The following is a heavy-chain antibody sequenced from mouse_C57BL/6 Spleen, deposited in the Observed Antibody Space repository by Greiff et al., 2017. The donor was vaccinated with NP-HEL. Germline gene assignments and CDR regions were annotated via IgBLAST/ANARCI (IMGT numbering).Heavy chain of an antibody. J-gene: IGHJ3*01. CDR3: TRDSYYYGSSRAWFAY. V-gene: IGHV5-9-1*02. CDR2: ISSGGDYI. Sequence: EVKLQESGEGLVKPGGSLKLSCAASGFTFSSYAMSWVRQTPEKRLEWVAYISSGGDYIYYADTVKGRFTISRDNARNTLYLQMSSLKSEDTAMYYCTRDSYYYGSSRAWFAYWGQGTLVTVSA. CDR1: GFTFSSYA. D-gene: IGHD1-1*01.